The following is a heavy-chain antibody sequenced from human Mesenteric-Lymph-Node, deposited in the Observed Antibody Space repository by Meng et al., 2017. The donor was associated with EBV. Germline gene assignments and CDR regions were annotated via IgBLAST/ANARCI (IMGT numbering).Heavy chain of an antibody. Sequence: QVQLQESGQGLVKPSETLSLTCTVSGGSGSSGSYYWSWIRQPPGKGLEWIGYIYYSGSANYNPSLKSRVTISVDTSKNQFSLKLSSVTAADTAVYYCGRGRTYWYFDLWGRGTLVTVSS. J-gene: IGHJ2*01. V-gene: IGHV4-61*01. CDR3: GRGRTYWYFDL. CDR1: GGSGSSGSYY. CDR2: IYYSGSA.